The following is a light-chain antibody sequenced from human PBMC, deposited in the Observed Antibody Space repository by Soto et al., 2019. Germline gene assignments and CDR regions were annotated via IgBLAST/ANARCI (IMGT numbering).Light chain of an antibody. CDR1: QSVSSY. V-gene: IGKV3-11*01. Sequence: EIVLTQSPATLSLSPGERATLSCRASQSVSSYLAWYQQKPGQAPRLLIYDASNRATGIPARFSGSGSGTDFALTISSLGPGDFAVYYCQQRSNWPYTFGQGTKLEIK. CDR2: DAS. J-gene: IGKJ2*01. CDR3: QQRSNWPYT.